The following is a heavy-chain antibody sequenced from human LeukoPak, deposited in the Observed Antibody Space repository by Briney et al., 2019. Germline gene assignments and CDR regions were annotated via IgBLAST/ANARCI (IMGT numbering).Heavy chain of an antibody. CDR2: INPNSGGT. D-gene: IGHD6-19*01. CDR1: GYTFTGYY. J-gene: IGHJ6*02. CDR3: ARGASSGWYDYYYYGMDV. Sequence: ASVKVSCKASGYTFTGYYMHWVRQAPGQGLEWMGCINPNSGGTNYEQKFQGRVTMTRDTSISTAYMELRRLRSDDTAVYYCARGASSGWYDYYYYGMDVWGQGTTVTVSS. V-gene: IGHV1-2*02.